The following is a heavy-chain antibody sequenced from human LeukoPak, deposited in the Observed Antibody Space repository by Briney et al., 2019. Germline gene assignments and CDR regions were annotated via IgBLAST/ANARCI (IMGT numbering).Heavy chain of an antibody. CDR3: ARSHFWSGYYSGWFDP. Sequence: GESLKISCKGYGYSFTTYWIAWVRQMPGKGLEWMGIIYPGDSDTRYSPSFQGQVTISVDKSINTAYLQWSSLKASDTAMYYCARSHFWSGYYSGWFDPWGQGTLVTVSS. CDR1: GYSFTTYW. V-gene: IGHV5-51*01. D-gene: IGHD3-3*02. CDR2: IYPGDSDT. J-gene: IGHJ5*02.